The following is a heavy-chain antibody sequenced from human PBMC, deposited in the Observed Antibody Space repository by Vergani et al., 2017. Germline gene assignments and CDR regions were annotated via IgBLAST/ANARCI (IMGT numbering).Heavy chain of an antibody. D-gene: IGHD3-16*01. CDR3: ARDRRGSYYYYYMDV. CDR1: GFTFNQYG. Sequence: QVQLVESGGGVVQPGRSLRLSCAASGFTFNQYGMHWVRQAPGKGLEWVAVTWYDGNNKQYADSVKGRFTISRDNSKSTMYLQMNSLRDEDTGLYYCARDRRGSYYYYYMDVWGKGTTVTVSS. J-gene: IGHJ6*03. CDR2: TWYDGNNK. V-gene: IGHV3-33*01.